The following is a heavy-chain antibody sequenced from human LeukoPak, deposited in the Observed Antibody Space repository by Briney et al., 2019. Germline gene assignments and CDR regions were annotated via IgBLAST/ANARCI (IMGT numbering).Heavy chain of an antibody. CDR2: FNPSHGRA. V-gene: IGHV1-46*01. CDR1: GYTFTIYS. CDR3: SRKAVTTGWYFDY. J-gene: IGHJ4*02. Sequence: ASVNVSFTAAGYTFTIYSLHWVRQAPGPGKEWMGMFNPSHGRATYKQTLHGRGTMTTHTSTTSVYMDLRSPSSNHPAVSFYSRKAVTTGWYFDYWGQGTLVAVSS. D-gene: IGHD4-17*01.